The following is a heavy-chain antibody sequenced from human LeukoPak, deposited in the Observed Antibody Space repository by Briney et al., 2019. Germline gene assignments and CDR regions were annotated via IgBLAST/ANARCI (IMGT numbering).Heavy chain of an antibody. CDR2: IYYSGSTST. CDR1: GDSISNNY. Sequence: PSETLSLTCTVSGDSISNNYWSCIRQPPGKGLEWIGYIYYSGSTSTNYNPSLKSRVAISVDTSKNQFSLKVSSVTAADTAVYYCARVRFPHSGTYCDCWGQGTLVTVSS. CDR3: ARVRFPHSGTYCDC. V-gene: IGHV4-59*01. J-gene: IGHJ4*02. D-gene: IGHD1-26*01.